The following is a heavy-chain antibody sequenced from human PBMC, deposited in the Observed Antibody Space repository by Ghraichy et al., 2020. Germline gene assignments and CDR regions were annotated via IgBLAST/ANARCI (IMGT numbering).Heavy chain of an antibody. J-gene: IGHJ6*02. CDR3: ARHCRGDSCYFEHYNYNGLDF. CDR2: LHYTETT. D-gene: IGHD2-15*01. Sequence: SETLSLTCTVSGGSIISSSYYWGWVRQPPGKGLEWIGSLHYTETTYYNPSLKSRVTMSVDMSKNQFSLNLSSATAADTAVYYCARHCRGDSCYFEHYNYNGLDFLGQGATVTVSS. CDR1: GGSIISSSYY. V-gene: IGHV4-39*01.